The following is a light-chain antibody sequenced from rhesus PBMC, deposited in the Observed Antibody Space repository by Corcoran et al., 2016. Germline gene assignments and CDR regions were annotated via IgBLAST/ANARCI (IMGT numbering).Light chain of an antibody. Sequence: DIQLTQSPSSLSASVGDRVTITCRARQGISSYLAWYQQKSGKAPKHLIYDASNLQSGVPSRFSGRGSGTEFTLTITSLQPEDFASYYCLQHKSYPRTFGQGTKVEIK. V-gene: IGKV1-38*01. CDR3: LQHKSYPRT. CDR2: DAS. J-gene: IGKJ1*01. CDR1: QGISSY.